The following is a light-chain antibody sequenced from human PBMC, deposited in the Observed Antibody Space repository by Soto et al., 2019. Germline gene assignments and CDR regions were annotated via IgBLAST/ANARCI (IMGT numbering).Light chain of an antibody. V-gene: IGLV2-8*01. CDR1: SSDVGYYDY. CDR2: EVT. J-gene: IGLJ1*01. CDR3: SSYAGSNNFV. Sequence: QPVLTQPPSASGFPGQSVTISCTGTSSDVGYYDYVSWYQQHPGKAPKLVIYEVTKRPSGVPDRVSASKSGNTASLTVSGLRAEDEADYYCSSYAGSNNFVFGSGTKVTVL.